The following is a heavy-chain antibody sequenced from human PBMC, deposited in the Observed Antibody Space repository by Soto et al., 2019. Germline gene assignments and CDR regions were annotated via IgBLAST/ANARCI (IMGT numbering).Heavy chain of an antibody. J-gene: IGHJ3*02. Sequence: QVQLQESGPGLVKPSQTLSLTCTVSGGSISSGDYYWTLIRQPPGKGLEWIGFIFYTGSPYYNPSLQSRVAISVDTSKNQFSLNLTSVTAADTAVYFCAGEPKGGPAAGAIEIWGQGTMVTVSS. CDR2: IFYTGSP. D-gene: IGHD6-25*01. CDR1: GGSISSGDYY. CDR3: AGEPKGGPAAGAIEI. V-gene: IGHV4-30-4*01.